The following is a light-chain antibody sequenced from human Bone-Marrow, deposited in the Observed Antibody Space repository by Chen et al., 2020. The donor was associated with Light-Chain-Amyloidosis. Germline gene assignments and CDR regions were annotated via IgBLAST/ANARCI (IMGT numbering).Light chain of an antibody. CDR1: QGVLYSSSNKDY. Sequence: DIVMTQSPDSLAVSLGERATINCKSSQGVLYSSSNKDYLAWYQQKPGQPPKLLIYWASTRESGVPDRFSVSGSGTDFTLTISSVQAEDVAVYYCQQYYNSPWTFGQGTKVDIK. J-gene: IGKJ1*01. V-gene: IGKV4-1*01. CDR2: WAS. CDR3: QQYYNSPWT.